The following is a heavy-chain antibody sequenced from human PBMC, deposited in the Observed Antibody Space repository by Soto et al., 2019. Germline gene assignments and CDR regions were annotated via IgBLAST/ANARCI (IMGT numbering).Heavy chain of an antibody. J-gene: IGHJ4*02. CDR3: ARSRGVIGVTAIVCDY. CDR2: ISAYNGNT. CDR1: CYTFTSYG. Sequence: GASVKVSFKASCYTFTSYGISWVRQAPAQGLEWMGWISAYNGNTNYAQKLQGRVTMTTDTSTSTAYMELRSLRSDDTAVYYCARSRGVIGVTAIVCDYWGQGTLVTVSS. D-gene: IGHD2-21*02. V-gene: IGHV1-18*01.